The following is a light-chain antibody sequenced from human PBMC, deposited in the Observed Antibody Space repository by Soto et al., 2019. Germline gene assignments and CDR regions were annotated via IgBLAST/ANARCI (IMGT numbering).Light chain of an antibody. CDR2: EVS. J-gene: IGLJ1*01. CDR1: SSDVGGYNY. V-gene: IGLV2-14*01. Sequence: QSALTQPASVSGSPGQSITISCTGTSSDVGGYNYVSWYQQHPGKAPKLMIYEVSNRPSGVSNRVAGSKSGNTASLTISGLQDEDEADYYCSSYTSSSTPYVFGTGTKLTVL. CDR3: SSYTSSSTPYV.